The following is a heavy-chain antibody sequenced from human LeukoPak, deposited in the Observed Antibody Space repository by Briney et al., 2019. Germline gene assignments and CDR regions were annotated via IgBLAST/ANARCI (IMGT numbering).Heavy chain of an antibody. CDR3: AKGEGDY. Sequence: QPGRSLRLSCAASGFTFSSYAMHWVRQAPGEGLEWVAVISYDGSNKYYADSVKGRFTISRDNSKNTLYLQMNSLRAEDTAVYYCAKGEGDYWGQGTLVTVSS. V-gene: IGHV3-30-3*01. CDR1: GFTFSSYA. J-gene: IGHJ4*02. CDR2: ISYDGSNK.